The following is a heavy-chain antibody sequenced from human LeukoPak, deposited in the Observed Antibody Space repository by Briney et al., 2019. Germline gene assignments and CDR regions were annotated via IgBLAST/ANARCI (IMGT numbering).Heavy chain of an antibody. V-gene: IGHV3-30*18. D-gene: IGHD2-2*01. CDR3: AKDMDVHCSSTSCYVPGMDA. J-gene: IGHJ6*02. CDR2: ISYDGGHK. CDR1: GFTFSSYG. Sequence: PGGSLRLSCAASGFTFSSYGMHWVRQAPGKGLEWVTLISYDGGHKNYADSVKGRFTIFRDNSKNTLYLQMNSLRAEDTAVYYCAKDMDVHCSSTSCYVPGMDAWGQGTTVTVSS.